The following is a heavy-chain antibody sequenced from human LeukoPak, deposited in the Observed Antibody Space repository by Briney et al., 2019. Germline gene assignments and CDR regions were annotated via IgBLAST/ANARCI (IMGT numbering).Heavy chain of an antibody. CDR1: GGSISSGGYY. CDR3: ARALYKYDILTGYYIPDYFDY. J-gene: IGHJ4*02. CDR2: IYYSGST. D-gene: IGHD3-9*01. Sequence: TLSLTCTVSGGSISSGGYYWSWIRQHPGTGLEWIGYIYYSGSTYYNPSLKSRVTISVGTSKNQFSLKLSSVTAADAAVYYCARALYKYDILTGYYIPDYFDYWGQGTLVTVSS. V-gene: IGHV4-31*03.